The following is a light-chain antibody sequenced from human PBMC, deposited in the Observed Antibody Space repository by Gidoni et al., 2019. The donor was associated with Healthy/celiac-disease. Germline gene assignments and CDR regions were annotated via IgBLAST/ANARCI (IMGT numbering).Light chain of an antibody. V-gene: IGKV1-39*01. J-gene: IGKJ1*01. Sequence: DIQMTWSPSSLSASVGDRVTITCRASQSISSYLNWYQQKPVKAPKLLIYAASSLQSGVPSRFSGSGSGTDFTLTISSLQPEDFATYYCQQSYSTPWTFGQGTKVEIK. CDR2: AAS. CDR3: QQSYSTPWT. CDR1: QSISSY.